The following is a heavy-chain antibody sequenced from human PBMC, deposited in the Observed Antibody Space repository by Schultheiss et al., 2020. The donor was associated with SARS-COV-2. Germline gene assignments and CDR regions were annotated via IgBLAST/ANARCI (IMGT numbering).Heavy chain of an antibody. CDR1: GGSISSGGYY. CDR2: IYYSGNT. V-gene: IGHV4-39*01. D-gene: IGHD3-10*01. J-gene: IGHJ5*02. Sequence: SETLSLTCTVSGGSISSGGYYWGWIRQPPGKGLEWIGYIYYSGNTYYNPSLKSRVTISVDTSKNQLSLKLSSVTAADTAVYYCARQTTYYYGSGSYGHTNLVYPWGQGTLVTVSS. CDR3: ARQTTYYYGSGSYGHTNLVYP.